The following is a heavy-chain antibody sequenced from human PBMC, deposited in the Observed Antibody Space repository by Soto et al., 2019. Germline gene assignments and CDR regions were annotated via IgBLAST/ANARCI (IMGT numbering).Heavy chain of an antibody. CDR2: IYYSGST. V-gene: IGHV4-59*01. D-gene: IGHD4-17*01. J-gene: IGHJ6*03. Sequence: TSETLSLTCTVSGGSISSYYWSWIRQPPGKGLEWIGYIYYSGSTNYNPSLKSRVTISVDTSKNQFSLKLSSVTAADTAVYYCARASTVTNYYYMDVWGKGTTVTVSS. CDR3: ARASTVTNYYYMDV. CDR1: GGSISSYY.